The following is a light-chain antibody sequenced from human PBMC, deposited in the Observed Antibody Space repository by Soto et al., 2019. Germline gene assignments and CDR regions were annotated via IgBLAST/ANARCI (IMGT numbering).Light chain of an antibody. V-gene: IGKV1-33*01. Sequence: DIQMTQSPSSLSASVGDRITITCQASQDISNYLNWYQQKPGKAPKLLIYDASNLETGVPPRFSGSGSGTDFTFTIKSLRPEDTATYYCQQFDHLPPTFGQGTKLEIK. J-gene: IGKJ2*01. CDR2: DAS. CDR3: QQFDHLPPT. CDR1: QDISNY.